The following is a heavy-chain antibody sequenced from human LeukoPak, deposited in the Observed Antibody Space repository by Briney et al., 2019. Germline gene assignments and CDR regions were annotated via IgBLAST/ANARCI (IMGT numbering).Heavy chain of an antibody. CDR2: ISGSGGST. V-gene: IGHV3-23*01. J-gene: IGHJ4*02. CDR3: AKSMNTATRGYFDY. D-gene: IGHD5-18*01. Sequence: GGSLRLSCAASGFTFSSYAMSWVRQAPGKGLEWVSAISGSGGSTYYADSVKGRFTIYRENSKNTLYLQMNSLRAEDTAVYYCAKSMNTATRGYFDYWGQGTLVTISS. CDR1: GFTFSSYA.